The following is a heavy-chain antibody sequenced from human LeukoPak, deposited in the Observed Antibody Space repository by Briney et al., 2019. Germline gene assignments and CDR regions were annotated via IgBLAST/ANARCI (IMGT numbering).Heavy chain of an antibody. J-gene: IGHJ3*02. Sequence: GASVKVSCKASGYTFTSYYIHLVRQAPGQGFEWMALINPSDGSTTNLQKFQGRVTMTRDTSTSTVYMELSSLRSEDTALYYCARIRDGYNDAYDIWGQGTMVTVSS. D-gene: IGHD5-24*01. V-gene: IGHV1-46*01. CDR1: GYTFTSYY. CDR3: ARIRDGYNDAYDI. CDR2: INPSDGST.